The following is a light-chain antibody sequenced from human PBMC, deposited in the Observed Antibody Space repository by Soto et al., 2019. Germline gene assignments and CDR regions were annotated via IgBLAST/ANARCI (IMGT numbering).Light chain of an antibody. CDR2: EVS. CDR3: MSYTGSSGRI. Sequence: QSALTQPASVSGSPGQSITISCTGTSSDVGGYNYVSWYQQHPGKAPKLMIYEVSNRPSGVSNRFSGSKSGSTASLTISGLQAEDEGDYYCMSYTGSSGRIFGTGTKVTVL. J-gene: IGLJ1*01. CDR1: SSDVGGYNY. V-gene: IGLV2-14*01.